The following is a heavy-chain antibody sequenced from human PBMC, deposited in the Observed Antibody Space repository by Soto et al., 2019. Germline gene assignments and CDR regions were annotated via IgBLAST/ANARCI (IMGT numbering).Heavy chain of an antibody. Sequence: GGSLRLSCAASGFTFSSYAMSWVRQAPGKGLEWVSAISGSGGSTYYADSVKGRFTISRDNSKNTLYLQMNSLRAEDTAVYYCAKLRAQISQSDRVRGFDYWGQGTLVTVSS. V-gene: IGHV3-23*01. CDR1: GFTFSSYA. D-gene: IGHD1-1*01. J-gene: IGHJ4*02. CDR3: AKLRAQISQSDRVRGFDY. CDR2: ISGSGGST.